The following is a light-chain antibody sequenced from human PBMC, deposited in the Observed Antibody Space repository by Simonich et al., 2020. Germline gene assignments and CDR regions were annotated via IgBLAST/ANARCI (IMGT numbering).Light chain of an antibody. CDR2: DVS. Sequence: QSALTQPASVSGSPGQSITISCTGTSSDVGGYNYVSWYQQHPGKAPKLRIYDVSKRPSGVSNRSSVSKSGNTASLTISGLQAEDEADYYCSSYTSSSTYVVFGGGTKLTVL. CDR3: SSYTSSSTYVV. V-gene: IGLV2-14*01. CDR1: SSDVGGYNY. J-gene: IGLJ2*01.